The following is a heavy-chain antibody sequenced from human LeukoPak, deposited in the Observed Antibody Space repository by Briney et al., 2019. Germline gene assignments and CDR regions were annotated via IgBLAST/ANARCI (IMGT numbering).Heavy chain of an antibody. CDR2: ISSSSSYI. D-gene: IGHD6-19*01. CDR3: ARGPSSGWYDY. CDR1: GFTFSSYW. J-gene: IGHJ4*02. V-gene: IGHV3-21*01. Sequence: GGSLRLSCAASGFTFSSYWMSWVRQAPGKGLEWVSSISSSSSYIYYADSVKGRFTISRDNAKNSLYLQMNSLRAEDTAVYYCARGPSSGWYDYWGQGTLVTVSS.